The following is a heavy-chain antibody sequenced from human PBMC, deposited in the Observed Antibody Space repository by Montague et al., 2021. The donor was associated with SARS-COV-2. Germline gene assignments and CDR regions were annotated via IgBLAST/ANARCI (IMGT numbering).Heavy chain of an antibody. CDR3: ARGGSYSSGWYGVDYYYGMDV. D-gene: IGHD6-19*01. Sequence: TLSLTCTVSGGSISSGGYCWSWIRQHPGKGLEWIGYIYYSGSTXYNPSLKSRVTISVDTSKNQFSLKLSSVTAADTAVYYCARGGSYSSGWYGVDYYYGMDVWGQGTTVTVSS. V-gene: IGHV4-31*03. CDR1: GGSISSGGYC. J-gene: IGHJ6*02. CDR2: IYYSGST.